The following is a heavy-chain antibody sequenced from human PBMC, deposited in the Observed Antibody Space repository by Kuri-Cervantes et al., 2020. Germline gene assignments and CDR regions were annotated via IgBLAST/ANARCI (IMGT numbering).Heavy chain of an antibody. CDR1: GFTFSSYG. CDR2: ISYDGSNK. Sequence: GESLKISCAASGFTFSSYGMHWARQAPGKGLEWVAVISYDGSNKYYADSVKGRFTISRDNSKNTLYLQMNSLKTEDTAVYYCTTDGIXVAATDYWGQGTTVTVSS. J-gene: IGHJ4*02. CDR3: TTDGIXVAATDY. V-gene: IGHV3-30*03. D-gene: IGHD6-19*01.